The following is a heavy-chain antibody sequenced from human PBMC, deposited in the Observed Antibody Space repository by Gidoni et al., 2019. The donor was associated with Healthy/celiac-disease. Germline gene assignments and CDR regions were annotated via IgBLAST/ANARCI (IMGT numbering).Heavy chain of an antibody. CDR3: ARAAPRQLRWFASDAFDI. J-gene: IGHJ3*02. V-gene: IGHV3-66*01. D-gene: IGHD4-17*01. CDR2: IYSGGST. Sequence: EVQLVESGGGLVQPGGSLRLSCAASGFTVSSNYMSWVRQAPGKGLEWVSVIYSGGSTYYADSVKGRFTISRDNSKNTLYLQMNSLRAEDTAVYYCARAAPRQLRWFASDAFDIWGQGTMVTVSS. CDR1: GFTVSSNY.